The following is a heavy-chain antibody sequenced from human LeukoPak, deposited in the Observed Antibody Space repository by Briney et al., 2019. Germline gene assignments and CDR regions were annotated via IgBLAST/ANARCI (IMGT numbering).Heavy chain of an antibody. Sequence: GGSLRLSCAASGSTFSNYAMSWVRQAPGKGLEWVSTISATDGDTDYADSVKGRFTISRDNSKNTLYLQMNSLRAEDTAVYYCAKVLRSWWDLIFDYWGQGTLVTVSS. CDR2: ISATDGDT. D-gene: IGHD1-26*01. CDR3: AKVLRSWWDLIFDY. V-gene: IGHV3-23*01. J-gene: IGHJ4*02. CDR1: GSTFSNYA.